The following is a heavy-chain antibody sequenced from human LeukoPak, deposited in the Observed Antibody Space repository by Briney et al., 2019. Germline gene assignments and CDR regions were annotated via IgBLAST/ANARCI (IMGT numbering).Heavy chain of an antibody. V-gene: IGHV1-18*01. J-gene: IGHJ6*02. CDR1: GYTFTSYG. CDR2: ISAYNGNT. Sequence: ASVKVPCKASGYTFTSYGISWVRQAPGQGLEWMGWISAYNGNTNYAQKLQGRVTMTTDTSTSTAYMELRSLRSDDTAVYYCARDAPPVPITGTTSGMDVWGQGTTVTVSS. CDR3: ARDAPPVPITGTTSGMDV. D-gene: IGHD1-20*01.